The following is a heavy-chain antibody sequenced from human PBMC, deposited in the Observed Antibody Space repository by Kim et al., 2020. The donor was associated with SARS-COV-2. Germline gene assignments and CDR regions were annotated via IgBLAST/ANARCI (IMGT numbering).Heavy chain of an antibody. CDR2: ISYDGSNK. CDR3: ARDPASAGGNPHDY. CDR1: GFTFSSYA. D-gene: IGHD1-1*01. J-gene: IGHJ4*02. Sequence: GGSLRLSCAASGFTFSSYAMHWVRQAPGKGLEWVAVISYDGSNKYYADSVKGRFTISRDNSKNTLYLQMNSLRAEDTAVYYCARDPASAGGNPHDYWGQG. V-gene: IGHV3-30*04.